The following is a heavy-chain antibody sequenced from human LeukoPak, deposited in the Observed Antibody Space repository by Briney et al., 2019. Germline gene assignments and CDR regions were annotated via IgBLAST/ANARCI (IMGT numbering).Heavy chain of an antibody. Sequence: GASVKVSSKASGYAFTDYYLHWVRQAPGQGLEWMGWINPNSGGTNYAQKFQGRVTLTRDTSMSTAYMEISRLTSDDTAVYYCAGDNLEASWGSPGDYWGQGTLVTVSS. CDR2: INPNSGGT. CDR3: AGDNLEASWGSPGDY. CDR1: GYAFTDYY. J-gene: IGHJ4*02. D-gene: IGHD2-2*01. V-gene: IGHV1-2*02.